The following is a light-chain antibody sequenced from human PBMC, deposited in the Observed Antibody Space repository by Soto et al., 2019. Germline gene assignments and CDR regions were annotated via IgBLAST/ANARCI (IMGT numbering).Light chain of an antibody. CDR3: QQYSKWPLT. J-gene: IGKJ4*01. V-gene: IGKV3-15*01. Sequence: EIVFTQSPSTLSLSPGERDTLSFRASQSFSSYLAWYQQKPGQAPRLLIYGASTRATGIPARFSGSGSGTELILTISSLQSEDFAVYYCQQYSKWPLTFGGGTKV. CDR2: GAS. CDR1: QSFSSY.